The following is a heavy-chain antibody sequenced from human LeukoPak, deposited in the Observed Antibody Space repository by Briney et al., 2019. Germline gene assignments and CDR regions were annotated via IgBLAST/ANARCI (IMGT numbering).Heavy chain of an antibody. CDR3: ARHCSDGSCYEY. D-gene: IGHD2-15*01. CDR1: GGSIGSSRFY. J-gene: IGHJ4*02. Sequence: SETLSLTCTVSGGSIGSSRFYWGWLRQPPGKGLEWTGSIDYSGKTFYNPSLKSRVTISVDTSKNQFSLKLSSVTAADTAVYYCARHCSDGSCYEYWGQGTLVTVSP. CDR2: IDYSGKT. V-gene: IGHV4-39*01.